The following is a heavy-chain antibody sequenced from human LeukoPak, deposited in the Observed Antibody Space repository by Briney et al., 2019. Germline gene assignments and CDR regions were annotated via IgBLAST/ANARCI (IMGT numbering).Heavy chain of an antibody. CDR1: GFTFSSYG. CDR3: AKGVRFGELIDY. D-gene: IGHD3-10*01. CDR2: ISYDGSNK. Sequence: GGSLRLSCAASGFTFSSYGMHWVRQAPGKGLEWVAVISYDGSNKYYADSVKGRFTISRDNSKNTLYLQMNSLRAEDTAVYYCAKGVRFGELIDYWGQGTLVTVSS. J-gene: IGHJ4*02. V-gene: IGHV3-30*18.